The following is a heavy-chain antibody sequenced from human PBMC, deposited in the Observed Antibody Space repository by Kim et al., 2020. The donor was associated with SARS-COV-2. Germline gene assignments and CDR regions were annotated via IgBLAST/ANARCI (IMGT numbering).Heavy chain of an antibody. Sequence: GGSLRLSCEASGFTFSNYWMNWVRQGPGKGLVWVSRINSDGGDTHYADSVKGRFTISRDNAENTLHLQLNSLGVEDTAIYYCARGTFQQGFDPRGQGTLVTVSS. CDR1: GFTFSNYW. J-gene: IGHJ5*02. CDR2: INSDGGDT. CDR3: ARGTFQQGFDP. V-gene: IGHV3-74*01.